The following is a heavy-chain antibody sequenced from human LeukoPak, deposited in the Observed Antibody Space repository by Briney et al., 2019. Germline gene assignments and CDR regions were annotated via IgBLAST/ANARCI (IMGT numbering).Heavy chain of an antibody. CDR1: GFTFSSYA. J-gene: IGHJ4*02. CDR2: INDNGSTR. Sequence: GGSLRLSCGASGFTFSSYAMSWVRQAPGKGLEWVSGINDNGSTRFYAASVKGRFTSSRDNPKNTLYLQMNGLRVGDTAVYYCARELDFWSGPGDYWGQGTLVTVSS. CDR3: ARELDFWSGPGDY. D-gene: IGHD3-3*01. V-gene: IGHV3-23*01.